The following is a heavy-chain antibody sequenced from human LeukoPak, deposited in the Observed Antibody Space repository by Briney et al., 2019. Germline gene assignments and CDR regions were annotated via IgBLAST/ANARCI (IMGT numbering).Heavy chain of an antibody. D-gene: IGHD3-16*01. V-gene: IGHV4-59*12. J-gene: IGHJ4*02. CDR3: AREFTFGGVIGY. CDR1: GGSSSSYY. Sequence: SETLSLTCTVPGGSSSSYYGSWIRRPPGKGLEWIGNIYYSGSTYYNPSLNRRATISVNTSKNQFSLKLSSVTAADTAVYYCAREFTFGGVIGYWGQGTLVTVSS. CDR2: IYYSGST.